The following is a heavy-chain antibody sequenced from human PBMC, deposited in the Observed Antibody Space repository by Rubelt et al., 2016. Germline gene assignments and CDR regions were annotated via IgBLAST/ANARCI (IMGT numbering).Heavy chain of an antibody. V-gene: IGHV2-70*15. CDR3: ARILLPDYYDSSGGMDV. CDR2: IDWVDDK. D-gene: IGHD3-22*01. CDR1: GFSLSTSGMC. J-gene: IGHJ6*02. Sequence: QVTLRESGPALVKPTQTLTLTCTFSGFSLSTSGMCVSWIRQPPGKALEWLARIDWVDDKYYSTSLKTRLTISKDTSKNQVVLTMTNMDPVDTATYYCARILLPDYYDSSGGMDVWGQGTTVTVSS.